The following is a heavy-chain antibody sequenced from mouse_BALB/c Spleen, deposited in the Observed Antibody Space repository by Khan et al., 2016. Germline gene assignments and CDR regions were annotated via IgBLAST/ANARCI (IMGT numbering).Heavy chain of an antibody. CDR1: GYSFTGYN. J-gene: IGHJ4*01. Sequence: VQLQQSGPELEKPGASVNISCKASGYSFTGYNMNWVKQSIGKNFEWIGNIDPYFGGSYYNQNFKGKATLSVDNSSNTAYMHLKSLTSEDSAVYYCARRRHSYAMDYWGQGTSVTVSS. D-gene: IGHD3-2*01. CDR3: ARRRHSYAMDY. V-gene: IGHV1S135*01. CDR2: IDPYFGGS.